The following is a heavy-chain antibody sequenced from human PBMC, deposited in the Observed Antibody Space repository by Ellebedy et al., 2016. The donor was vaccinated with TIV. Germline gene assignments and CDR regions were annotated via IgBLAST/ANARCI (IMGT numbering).Heavy chain of an antibody. CDR2: IKQDGSET. J-gene: IGHJ4*01. D-gene: IGHD6-19*01. CDR3: ARDQWLGRAYYFDY. Sequence: GGSLRLSCAASGFAFSNYWMSWVRQATGKGLEWVANIKQDGSETYYVDSVKGRFSISRDNAKKSLYLQMNSLRDEDTALYYCARDQWLGRAYYFDYWGQGTLVTVSS. CDR1: GFAFSNYW. V-gene: IGHV3-7*01.